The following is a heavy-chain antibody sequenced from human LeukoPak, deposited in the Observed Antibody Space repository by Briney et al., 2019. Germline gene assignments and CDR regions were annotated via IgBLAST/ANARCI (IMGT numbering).Heavy chain of an antibody. V-gene: IGHV1-24*01. J-gene: IGHJ4*02. D-gene: IGHD3-9*01. Sequence: AALRVSPELSLDTPSEVMMHCVREAPGEGVEWRGGFDPEVVVTLYTQTFQGRVTLTEETPTATAYIELSSLRSEDTAVYYCATGVVLRYFVWFSSWGQGTLVTASS. CDR1: LDTPSEVM. CDR2: FDPEVVVT. CDR3: ATGVVLRYFVWFSS.